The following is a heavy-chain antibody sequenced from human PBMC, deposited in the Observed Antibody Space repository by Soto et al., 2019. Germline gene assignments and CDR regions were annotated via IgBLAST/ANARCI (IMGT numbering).Heavy chain of an antibody. CDR3: ARVNGTIDY. J-gene: IGHJ4*02. CDR2: MNPNSGTT. V-gene: IGHV1-8*01. D-gene: IGHD1-1*01. Sequence: QVQLVQSGAEVKKPGASVKVSCKASGYTFTSYDINWVRQATGQGLEWMGWMNPNSGTTDYAQKFQSRVTLTRNTPITAAYMELSSLRAEDRAVYYCARVNGTIDYWGRGTLVTVSS. CDR1: GYTFTSYD.